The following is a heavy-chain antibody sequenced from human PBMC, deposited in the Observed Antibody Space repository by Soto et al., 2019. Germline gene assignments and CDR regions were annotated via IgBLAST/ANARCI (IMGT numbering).Heavy chain of an antibody. CDR2: IIPIFGTA. J-gene: IGHJ4*02. CDR1: GGTFSSYA. V-gene: IGHV1-69*13. D-gene: IGHD3-22*01. CDR3: ARDNRPTYYYDSSGYYYFDY. Sequence: SVKVSCKASGGTFSSYAISWVRQAPGQGLEWMGGIIPIFGTANYAQKFQGRVTITADESTSTAYMELSSLRSEDTAVYYCARDNRPTYYYDSSGYYYFDYWGQGTLVTVSS.